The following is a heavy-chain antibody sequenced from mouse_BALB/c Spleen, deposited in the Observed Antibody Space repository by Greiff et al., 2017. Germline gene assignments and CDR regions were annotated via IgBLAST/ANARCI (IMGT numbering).Heavy chain of an antibody. CDR3: ASSYDYAMDY. CDR2: IWSGGST. Sequence: VQLQQSGPGLVQPSQSLSITCTVSGFSLTSYGVHWVRQSPGKGLEWLGVIWSGGSTDYNAAFISRLSISKDNSKSQVFFKMNSLQADDTAIYYCASSYDYAMDYWGQGTSVTGSS. J-gene: IGHJ4*01. V-gene: IGHV2-4-1*01. CDR1: GFSLTSYG. D-gene: IGHD1-1*01.